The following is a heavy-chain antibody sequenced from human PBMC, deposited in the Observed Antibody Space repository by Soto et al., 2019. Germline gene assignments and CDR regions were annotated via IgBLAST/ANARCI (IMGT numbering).Heavy chain of an antibody. CDR1: GYNFATDW. CDR3: ARYWHSYSLNYYRGMDV. D-gene: IGHD5-18*01. J-gene: IGHJ6*02. V-gene: IGHV5-51*01. Sequence: GESLKISCKGSGYNFATDWIGWVGQMPGKGLEWMGIIYPVDSDTRYSPSFQGQVTISADKSISTAYLQWSSLKASDTAMYYCARYWHSYSLNYYRGMDVWGQGTTVTVSS. CDR2: IYPVDSDT.